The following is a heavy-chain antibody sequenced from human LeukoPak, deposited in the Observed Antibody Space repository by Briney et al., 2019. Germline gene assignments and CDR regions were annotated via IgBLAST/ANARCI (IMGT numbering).Heavy chain of an antibody. D-gene: IGHD3-10*01. Sequence: GRSLRLSCAASGFTFDDYAMHWVRQAPGKGLEWVSGISWNSGRIGYADSVKGRFTISRDNAKNSLYLQMNSLRAEDTALYYCAKARGTYYGSGFDPWGQGTLVTVSS. CDR1: GFTFDDYA. CDR3: AKARGTYYGSGFDP. CDR2: ISWNSGRI. V-gene: IGHV3-9*01. J-gene: IGHJ5*02.